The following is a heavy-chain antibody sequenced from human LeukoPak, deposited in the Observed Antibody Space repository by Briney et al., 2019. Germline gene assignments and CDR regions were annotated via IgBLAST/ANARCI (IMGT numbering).Heavy chain of an antibody. D-gene: IGHD3-3*01. CDR1: GYTFTNYG. CDR3: ARITYDFWSGYYMPDDP. Sequence: ASVKVSCKASGYTFTNYGISWVRQAPGQGLEWMGWISIYNGNTDYAQKLRGRVTMTTDTSTSTAYMELRSLRSDDTAVYYCARITYDFWSGYYMPDDPWAREPWSPSPQ. V-gene: IGHV1-18*01. CDR2: ISIYNGNT. J-gene: IGHJ5*02.